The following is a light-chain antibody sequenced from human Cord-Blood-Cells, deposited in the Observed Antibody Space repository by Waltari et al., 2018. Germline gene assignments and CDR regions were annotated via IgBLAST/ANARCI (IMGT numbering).Light chain of an antibody. CDR2: DAS. CDR3: QQYNSYSWT. J-gene: IGKJ1*01. CDR1: QSISCW. Sequence: DIQMTQPPSTLSASVGDRVTTTCRASQSISCWLSWYQQKPGQAPKLLIYDASSLESGVPSRVSGSGSGTEFTLTISSLQPDDFAAYYCQQYNSYSWTFGQGTKVEIK. V-gene: IGKV1-5*01.